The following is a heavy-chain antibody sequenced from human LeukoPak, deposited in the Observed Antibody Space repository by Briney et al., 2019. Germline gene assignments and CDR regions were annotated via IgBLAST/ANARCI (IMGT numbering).Heavy chain of an antibody. CDR2: IKEDGTKK. D-gene: IGHD6-25*01. V-gene: IGHV3-7*01. CDR1: GFTFNTVW. Sequence: PGRSLRLSCAPAGFTFNTVWMSSVRHTPGKGLEWVANIKEDGTKKYYADSVKDRFTISRDNAENSLYLQMNSLRAEDTAVYYCPRDAAGYDPWGQGTLVTVYS. J-gene: IGHJ5*02. CDR3: PRDAAGYDP.